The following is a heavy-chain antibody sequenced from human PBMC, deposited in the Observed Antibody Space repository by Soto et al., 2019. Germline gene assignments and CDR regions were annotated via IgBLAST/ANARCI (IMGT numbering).Heavy chain of an antibody. CDR2: IQHTGNT. V-gene: IGHV4-4*07. Sequence: PSGSLSLTCAVSGASVRSYHWSFLRQPAGKGLEWIGRIQHTGNTNYNPSLKSRVTMSADTSKNQISLKMTSVTAADTAVYFCAKDVSSRRWFDPWGQGVRVTVS. D-gene: IGHD3-16*01. CDR1: GASVRSYH. J-gene: IGHJ5*02. CDR3: AKDVSSRRWFDP.